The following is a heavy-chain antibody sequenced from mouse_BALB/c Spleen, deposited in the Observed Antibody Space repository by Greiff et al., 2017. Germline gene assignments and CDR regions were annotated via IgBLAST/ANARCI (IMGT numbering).Heavy chain of an antibody. CDR1: GYAFSSYW. CDR2: IYPGDGDT. CDR3: ARFTTAEPYAMDY. Sequence: QVQLKQSGAELVRPGSSVKISCKASGYAFSSYWMNWVKQRPGQGLEWIGQIYPGDGDTNYNGKFKGKATLTADKSSSTAYMQLSSLTSEDSAVYFCARFTTAEPYAMDYWGQGTSVTVSS. J-gene: IGHJ4*01. V-gene: IGHV1-80*01. D-gene: IGHD1-2*01.